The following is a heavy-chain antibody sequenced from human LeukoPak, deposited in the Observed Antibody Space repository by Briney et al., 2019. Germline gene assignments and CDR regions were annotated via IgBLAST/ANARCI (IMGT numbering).Heavy chain of an antibody. CDR2: ISSSSNYI. CDR3: ARVFGNYGSGSYYNGRAFDY. J-gene: IGHJ4*02. D-gene: IGHD3-10*01. CDR1: GFTFSSHS. V-gene: IGHV3-21*01. Sequence: GGSLRLSCAASGFTFSSHSMNWVRQAPGKGLEWVSSISSSSNYIYNADSVKGRFTISRDNAKNSLYLQMNSLRAEDTAVYYCARVFGNYGSGSYYNGRAFDYWGQGTLVTVSS.